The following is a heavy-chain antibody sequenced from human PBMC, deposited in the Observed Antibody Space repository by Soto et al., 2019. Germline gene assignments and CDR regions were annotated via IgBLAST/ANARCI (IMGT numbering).Heavy chain of an antibody. Sequence: SETLSLTCAVYGGSFSGYYWSWIRQRPGKGLEWIGEINHSGSTNYNPSLKSRVTISVDTSKNQFSLKLSSVTAADTAVYYCARGSSLIFWSRHPWSERWGQGTLVTGSS. CDR2: INHSGST. CDR1: GGSFSGYY. CDR3: ARGSSLIFWSRHPWSER. J-gene: IGHJ5*02. D-gene: IGHD3-3*01. V-gene: IGHV4-34*01.